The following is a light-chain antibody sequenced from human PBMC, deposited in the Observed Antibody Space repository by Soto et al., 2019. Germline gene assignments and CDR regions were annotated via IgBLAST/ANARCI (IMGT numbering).Light chain of an antibody. CDR2: WAS. CDR3: QQYYSTPLA. J-gene: IGKJ1*01. CDR1: QSVLYSSNNKNY. V-gene: IGKV4-1*01. Sequence: DIVMTQSPDSPAVSLGERATINCKSSQSVLYSSNNKNYLAWYQQKPRQPPKLLIYWASTRESGVPDRFSGSGSGTDFTLTISSLQAEDVAVYYCQQYYSTPLAFGQGTKVEIK.